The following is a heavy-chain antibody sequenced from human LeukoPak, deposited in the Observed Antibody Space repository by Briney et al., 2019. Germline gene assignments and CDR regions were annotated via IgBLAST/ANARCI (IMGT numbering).Heavy chain of an antibody. Sequence: GESLKISCKGSGYSFTSYWIGWVRQMPGKGLEWMGIIYPGDSDTRYSPSFQGQVTISADKSIGTAYLQWSSLKASDTAMYYCARQESGGARPEGAFDIWGQGTMVTVSS. CDR3: ARQESGGARPEGAFDI. J-gene: IGHJ3*02. CDR1: GYSFTSYW. CDR2: IYPGDSDT. D-gene: IGHD6-6*01. V-gene: IGHV5-51*01.